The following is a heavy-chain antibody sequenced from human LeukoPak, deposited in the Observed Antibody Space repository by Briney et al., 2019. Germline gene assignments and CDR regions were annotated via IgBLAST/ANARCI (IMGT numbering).Heavy chain of an antibody. D-gene: IGHD6-6*01. J-gene: IGHJ6*03. V-gene: IGHV4-39*07. CDR1: GGSISSSSYY. CDR3: ARVGGSSSVGGGYYYYMDV. CDR2: IYYSGST. Sequence: SETLSLTCTVSGGSISSSSYYWGWIRQPPGKGLEGIGSIYYSGSTYYNPSLKSRVTISVDTSKNQFSLKLSSVTAADTAVYYCARVGGSSSVGGGYYYYMDVWGKGTTVTVPS.